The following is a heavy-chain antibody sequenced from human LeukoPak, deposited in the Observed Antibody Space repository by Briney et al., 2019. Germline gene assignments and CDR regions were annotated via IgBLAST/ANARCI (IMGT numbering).Heavy chain of an antibody. Sequence: GGSLRLSCAASGFTFRTYSMNWVRQAPGKGLEWVSSISSSSSYIYYADSVKGRFTISRDNAKNSLYLQMNSLRAEDTAVYYCARASYPGYYYLPFGYWGQGTLVTVSS. V-gene: IGHV3-21*01. CDR2: ISSSSSYI. CDR1: GFTFRTYS. CDR3: ARASYPGYYYLPFGY. D-gene: IGHD3-22*01. J-gene: IGHJ4*02.